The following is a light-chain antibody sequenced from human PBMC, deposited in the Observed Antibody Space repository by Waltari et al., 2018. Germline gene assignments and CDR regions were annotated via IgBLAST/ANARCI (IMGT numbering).Light chain of an antibody. CDR1: KIGTKG. J-gene: IGLJ3*02. CDR2: SDS. V-gene: IGLV3-21*04. Sequence: SYVLTQPPSVSVAPGETARITCGANKIGTKGGHWYQQKSGQAPILVIYSDSDRPSGIPERFSGSNSGNTATLTISRVEAGDEAAYYCQVWDTTTDHRWVFGGGTKLTVL. CDR3: QVWDTTTDHRWV.